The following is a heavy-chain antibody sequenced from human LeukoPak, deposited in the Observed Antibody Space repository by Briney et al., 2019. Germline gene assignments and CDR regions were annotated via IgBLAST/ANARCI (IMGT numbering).Heavy chain of an antibody. CDR2: ISSSSSTI. CDR1: GFTFSSYG. CDR3: ASDSAFYYYDSSGYRDAFDI. D-gene: IGHD3-22*01. Sequence: GGSLRLSCAASGFTFSSYGMNWARQAPGKGLEWVSYISSSSSTIYYADSVKGRFTISRDNAKNSLYLQMNSLRAEDTAVYYCASDSAFYYYDSSGYRDAFDIWGQGTMVTVSS. V-gene: IGHV3-48*01. J-gene: IGHJ3*02.